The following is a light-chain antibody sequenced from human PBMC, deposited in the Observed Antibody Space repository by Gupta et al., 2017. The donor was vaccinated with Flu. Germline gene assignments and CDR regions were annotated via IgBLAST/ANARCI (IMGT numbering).Light chain of an antibody. Sequence: QSVLTQPPSASGTPGQMVTISCSGSSSNIGSNTVNWYQQFPGTAPKLLIYNNGQRPSGVAARFSGSKSGTSASLAISGLQSEDEGVYYCAAWDDSVNGRVVFGGGTKLTVL. V-gene: IGLV1-44*01. J-gene: IGLJ2*01. CDR2: NNG. CDR1: SSNIGSNT. CDR3: AAWDDSVNGRVV.